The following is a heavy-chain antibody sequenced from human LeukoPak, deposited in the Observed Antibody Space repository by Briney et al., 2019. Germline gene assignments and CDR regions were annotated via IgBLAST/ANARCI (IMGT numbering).Heavy chain of an antibody. CDR3: ARGGITMIVVPGEAFDI. CDR2: INSDGSST. Sequence: GGSLRLSCAASGFTFSSYWMHWVRQAPGKGLVWVSRINSDGSSTSYADSVKGRFTISRDNAKNTLYLQMNSLRAEDTAVYYCARGGITMIVVPGEAFDIWGQGTMVTVSS. J-gene: IGHJ3*02. CDR1: GFTFSSYW. D-gene: IGHD3-22*01. V-gene: IGHV3-74*01.